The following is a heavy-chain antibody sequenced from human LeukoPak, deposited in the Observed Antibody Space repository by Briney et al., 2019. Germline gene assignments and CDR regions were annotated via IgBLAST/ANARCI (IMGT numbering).Heavy chain of an antibody. D-gene: IGHD1-14*01. CDR1: GYTFIGYY. CDR2: INPNSGGT. V-gene: IGHV1-2*02. CDR3: ARDGPDNAIDY. J-gene: IGHJ4*02. Sequence: ASVKVSCKASGYTFIGYYMHWVRQAPGQGLEWMGWINPNSGGTNYAQKFQGRVTMTRDTSITTAYMELSSLRSDDTAVYYCARDGPDNAIDYWGQGTLVTVSS.